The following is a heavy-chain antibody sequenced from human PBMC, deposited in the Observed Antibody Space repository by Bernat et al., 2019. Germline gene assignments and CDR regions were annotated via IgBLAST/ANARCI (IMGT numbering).Heavy chain of an antibody. Sequence: QVQLVESGGGVVQPGRSLRLSCAASGFTFSSYGMHWVRQAPGKGLEWVAVIWYDGSNKYYEDSVKGRFTISRDNSKNTLYLKMSSLRAEDTAVYYCARVRYSNHPFDYWGEGTLVTVSS. J-gene: IGHJ4*02. CDR2: IWYDGSNK. D-gene: IGHD6-13*01. CDR1: GFTFSSYG. CDR3: ARVRYSNHPFDY. V-gene: IGHV3-33*01.